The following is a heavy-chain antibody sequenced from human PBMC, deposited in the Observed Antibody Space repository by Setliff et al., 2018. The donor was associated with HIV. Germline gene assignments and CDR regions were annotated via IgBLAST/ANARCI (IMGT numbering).Heavy chain of an antibody. Sequence: ESGPTLVNPTQTLTLTCTFSGFSLSTSGVGVGWIRQPPGKALEWLALIFGNDDQRYSPSLKTRLTITKDTSKNQVVLTMTNMDPVDTATYYCAHRRRYYYDSSGYYGEYFQHWGQGTLVTVSS. CDR1: GFSLSTSGVG. CDR2: IFGNDDQ. D-gene: IGHD3-22*01. V-gene: IGHV2-5*01. J-gene: IGHJ1*01. CDR3: AHRRRYYYDSSGYYGEYFQH.